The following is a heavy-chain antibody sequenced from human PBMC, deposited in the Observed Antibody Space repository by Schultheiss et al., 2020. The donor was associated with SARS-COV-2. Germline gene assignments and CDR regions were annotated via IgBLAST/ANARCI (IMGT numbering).Heavy chain of an antibody. CDR2: ISGSGGST. Sequence: GESLKISCAASGFTFSSYAMSWVRQAPGKGLEWVSAISGSGGSTYYADSVKGRFTISRDNSKNTLYLQMNSLRAEDTAVYYCAKDSQYSRYYYYYGMDVWGQGTTVTVSS. D-gene: IGHD6-6*01. V-gene: IGHV3-23*01. CDR3: AKDSQYSRYYYYYGMDV. CDR1: GFTFSSYA. J-gene: IGHJ6*02.